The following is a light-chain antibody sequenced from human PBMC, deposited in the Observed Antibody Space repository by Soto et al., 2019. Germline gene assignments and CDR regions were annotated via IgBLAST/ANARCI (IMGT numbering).Light chain of an antibody. CDR3: QSYGSSLT. V-gene: IGKV3D-20*01. Sequence: PGETATLSCGASETLNSDFVAWYQHRPGLAPRLLIYGASSRAPCIPESFSGGGSGTDFTLTISRLEPEAFAVYSCQSYGSSLTFGGGTKVEIK. CDR2: GAS. CDR1: ETLNSDF. J-gene: IGKJ4*01.